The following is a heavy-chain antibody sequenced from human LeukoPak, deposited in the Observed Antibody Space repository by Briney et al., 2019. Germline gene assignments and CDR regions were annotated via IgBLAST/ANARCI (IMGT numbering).Heavy chain of an antibody. CDR1: GGSISSGGYS. Sequence: PSQTLSLTCAVSGGSISSGGYSWSWIRQPPGKGLEWIGYIYHSGSTYYNPSLKSRVTISVDRSKNQFSLKLSSVTAADTAVYYCARGWRIAVAVGPTVTFDYWGQGTLVTVSS. CDR2: IYHSGST. V-gene: IGHV4-30-2*01. D-gene: IGHD6-19*01. CDR3: ARGWRIAVAVGPTVTFDY. J-gene: IGHJ4*02.